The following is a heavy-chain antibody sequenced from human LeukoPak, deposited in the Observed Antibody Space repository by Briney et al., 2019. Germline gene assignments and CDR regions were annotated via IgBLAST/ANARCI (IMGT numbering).Heavy chain of an antibody. CDR1: GYTFTSYY. CDR3: ARDGVAYSSSWFDP. Sequence: ASVKVSCKASGYTFTSYYMHWVRQAPGQGLEWMGIINPSGGSTSYAQKFQGRVTMTRDTSISTAYMELSRLRSDDTAVYYCARDGVAYSSSWFDPWGQGTLVTVSS. J-gene: IGHJ5*02. D-gene: IGHD6-13*01. V-gene: IGHV1-46*01. CDR2: INPSGGST.